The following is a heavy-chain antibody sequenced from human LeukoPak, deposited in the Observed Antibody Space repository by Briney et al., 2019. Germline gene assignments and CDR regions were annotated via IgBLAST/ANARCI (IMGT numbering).Heavy chain of an antibody. V-gene: IGHV3-30*18. J-gene: IGHJ4*02. Sequence: PGGSLRLSCAASGFTFSSYGMHWVRQAPGKGLEWVAVISYDGSNKYYADSVKGRFTISRDNSKNTLYLQMNSLRAEDTAVYYCAKDLQMYGSGSYSGRAPLNWGQGTLVTVSS. CDR1: GFTFSSYG. CDR3: AKDLQMYGSGSYSGRAPLN. CDR2: ISYDGSNK. D-gene: IGHD3-10*01.